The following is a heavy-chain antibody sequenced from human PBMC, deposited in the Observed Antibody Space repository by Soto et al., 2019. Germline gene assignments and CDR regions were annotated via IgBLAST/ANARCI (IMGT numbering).Heavy chain of an antibody. J-gene: IGHJ3*02. CDR3: ARDSGYVTDAFDI. CDR2: ISSSSSYI. V-gene: IGHV3-21*01. D-gene: IGHD3-16*01. CDR1: GFTFSSYS. Sequence: GGSLRLSCAASGFTFSSYSMNWVRQAPGKGLEWVSSISSSSSYIYYADSVKGRFTISRDNAKNSLYLQMNSLRAEDTAVYYRARDSGYVTDAFDIWGQGTMVTVSS.